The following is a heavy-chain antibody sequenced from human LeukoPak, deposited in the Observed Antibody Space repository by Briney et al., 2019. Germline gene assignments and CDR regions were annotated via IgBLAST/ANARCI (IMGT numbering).Heavy chain of an antibody. CDR3: ATEKGDSPDY. CDR1: GFTFSNYA. CDR2: ISGNGANT. J-gene: IGHJ4*02. D-gene: IGHD2-21*01. Sequence: GGSLRLSCAASGFTFSNYAMSWVRQAPGKGQEWVSGISGNGANTFHADSVKGRFTISRDNSKNTLYVQMHSLRAEDTAVYYCATEKGDSPDYWGQGTLVTVSS. V-gene: IGHV3-23*01.